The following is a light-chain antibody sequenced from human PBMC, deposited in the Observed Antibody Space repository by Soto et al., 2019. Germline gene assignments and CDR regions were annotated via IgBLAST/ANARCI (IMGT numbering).Light chain of an antibody. V-gene: IGKV1-5*02. J-gene: IGKJ1*01. CDR3: QQYNSYRT. CDR2: EAS. CDR1: QSITKW. Sequence: IHMTQSRSTLSASVGDRVTMICRASQSITKWLAWYQQKPGKAPKVLIFEASTLESGVPTRFSGSGSGTEFTLTISSLKPDDFATYYCQQYNSYRTFGQGTQVDI.